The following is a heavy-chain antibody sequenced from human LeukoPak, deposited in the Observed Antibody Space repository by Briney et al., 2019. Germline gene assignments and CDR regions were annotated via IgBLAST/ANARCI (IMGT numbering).Heavy chain of an antibody. D-gene: IGHD5-18*01. CDR3: ARDIGGGRIQLWPHYGMNV. V-gene: IGHV3-33*01. J-gene: IGHJ6*02. CDR2: IWYDGSNK. Sequence: GRSLRLSCAASGFTFSSYGMHWVRQAPGKGLEWVAVIWYDGSNKYYADSVKGRFTISRDNSKDTLYLQMNSLRAEDTAVYYCARDIGGGRIQLWPHYGMNVWGQGTTVTVSS. CDR1: GFTFSSYG.